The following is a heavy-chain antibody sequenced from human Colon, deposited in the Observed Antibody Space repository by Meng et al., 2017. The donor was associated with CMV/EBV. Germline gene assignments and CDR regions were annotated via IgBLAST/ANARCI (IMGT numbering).Heavy chain of an antibody. CDR1: GGSFSGYY. Sequence: SETLSLTCAVYGGSFSGYYWSWIRQPPGKGLEWIGEINHSGSTNYNPSLKSRVTISVDTSKNQFSLKLRSVTAADTAVYYCARGTPFDPWGQGTLVTVSS. V-gene: IGHV4-34*01. CDR3: ARGTPFDP. CDR2: INHSGST. J-gene: IGHJ5*02.